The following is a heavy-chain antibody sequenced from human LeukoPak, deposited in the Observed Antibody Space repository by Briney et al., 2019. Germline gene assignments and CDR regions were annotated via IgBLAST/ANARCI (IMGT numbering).Heavy chain of an antibody. J-gene: IGHJ3*02. V-gene: IGHV3-21*04. CDR3: VKDDTFGI. Sequence: PGGSLRLSCAASGFTFSSYSMNWVRQAPGKGLEWVSSISSSSSYIYYADSVKGRFTISRNNAQNSLYLQMNSLRIEDTALYYCVKDDTFGIWGQGTMVTVSS. CDR2: ISSSSSYI. CDR1: GFTFSSYS.